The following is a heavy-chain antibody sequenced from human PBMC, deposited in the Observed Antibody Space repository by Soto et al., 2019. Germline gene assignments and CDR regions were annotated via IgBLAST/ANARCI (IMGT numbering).Heavy chain of an antibody. CDR3: AKLEGSKPTF. CDR1: GGSISSYY. D-gene: IGHD1-7*01. CDR2: IYYTGST. Sequence: SETLSLTCTVSGGSISSYYWTWIRQPPGKGLEFIGYIYYTGSTNYNPSLKSRVTMSVDTSKNQFSLRLSSVTAADTAVYYCAKLEGSKPTFWGQGTLVTVSS. V-gene: IGHV4-59*03. J-gene: IGHJ4*02.